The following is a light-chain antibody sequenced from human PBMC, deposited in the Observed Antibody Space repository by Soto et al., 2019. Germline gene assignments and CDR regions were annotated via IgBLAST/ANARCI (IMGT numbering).Light chain of an antibody. V-gene: IGKV1-39*01. CDR3: QQSYSTPLT. Sequence: DIHMTHSPSSLCASVVDRVTITCRASQSISSYLNWYQQKPGKAPKLLIYAASSLQSGVPSRFSGSGSGTDFTLTISSLQPEDFATYYCQQSYSTPLTFGGGTKVDIK. CDR1: QSISSY. CDR2: AAS. J-gene: IGKJ4*01.